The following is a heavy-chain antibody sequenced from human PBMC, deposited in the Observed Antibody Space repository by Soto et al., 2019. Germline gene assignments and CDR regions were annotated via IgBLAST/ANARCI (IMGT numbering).Heavy chain of an antibody. CDR3: ARARTMVRGVTLDY. CDR2: IWYDGSNK. CDR1: GFTFSSYG. J-gene: IGHJ4*02. V-gene: IGHV3-33*01. D-gene: IGHD3-10*01. Sequence: QVQLVESGGGVVQPGRSLRLSCAASGFTFSSYGMHWVRQAPGKGLEWVAVIWYDGSNKYYADSVKGRFTISRDNSKNTLYLQMNSLRAEDTAVYYCARARTMVRGVTLDYWGQGTLVTVSS.